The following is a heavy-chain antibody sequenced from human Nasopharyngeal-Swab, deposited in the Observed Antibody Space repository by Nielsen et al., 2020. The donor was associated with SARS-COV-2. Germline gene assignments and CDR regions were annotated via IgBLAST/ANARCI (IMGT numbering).Heavy chain of an antibody. CDR2: IKQDGSEK. CDR3: ARQGVFVPAYFHQYYMDV. J-gene: IGHJ6*03. D-gene: IGHD3-16*02. CDR1: EFSFSTYW. V-gene: IGHV3-7*03. Sequence: GESLKISCAASEFSFSTYWMTWVRQAPGKGLEWVANIKQDGSEKYYVGSVKGRFTVSRDNPKNLLYLQVNSLRAEDTAVYYCARQGVFVPAYFHQYYMDVWGKGTTVTVSS.